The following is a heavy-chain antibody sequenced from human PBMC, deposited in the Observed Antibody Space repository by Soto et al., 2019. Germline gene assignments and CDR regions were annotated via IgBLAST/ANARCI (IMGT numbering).Heavy chain of an antibody. J-gene: IGHJ4*02. D-gene: IGHD3-9*01. Sequence: GESLKISCKGSGYSFTSYWISWVRQMPGKGMECMWNSDTSDYYTNLSPPVTSHVTTSADKSISNACPQWSTLKAVGTGMKYCATDPSPGDILTGYLNDYWGQGTLVTVSS. CDR2: SDTSDYYT. CDR3: ATDPSPGDILTGYLNDY. V-gene: IGHV5-10-1*01. CDR1: GYSFTSYW.